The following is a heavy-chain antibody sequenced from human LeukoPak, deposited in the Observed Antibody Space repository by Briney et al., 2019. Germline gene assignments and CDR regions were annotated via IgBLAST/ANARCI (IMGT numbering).Heavy chain of an antibody. V-gene: IGHV4-4*08. CDR3: ARATHSGHFDY. CDR1: GVSISNYY. J-gene: IGHJ4*02. CDR2: VYNSGRT. Sequence: SETLSLTCIVSGVSISNYYWSWIRQPPGKGLEWIGYVYNSGRTSYNPYLKGRVSISADMPKNQFSLKLTSVTAADTAVYYCARATHSGHFDYWGQGTLVTVSS. D-gene: IGHD6-19*01.